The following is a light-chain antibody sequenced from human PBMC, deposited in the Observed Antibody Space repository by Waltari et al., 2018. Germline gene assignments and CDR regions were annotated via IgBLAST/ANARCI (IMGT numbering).Light chain of an antibody. Sequence: DVQLTQSPSSLSASVGERVTISCQASQDIYNYLNWFQQKPGKAPKLLTYDASNLETGVPSRFSGSRSGTDFTFTISSLQPEDVATYYCQQYENFPYSFGQGTKLEIK. CDR1: QDIYNY. J-gene: IGKJ2*03. CDR3: QQYENFPYS. CDR2: DAS. V-gene: IGKV1-33*01.